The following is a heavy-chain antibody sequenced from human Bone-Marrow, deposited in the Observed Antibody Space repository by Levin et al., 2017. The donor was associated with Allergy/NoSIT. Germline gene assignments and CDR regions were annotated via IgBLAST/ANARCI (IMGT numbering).Heavy chain of an antibody. CDR1: GFTSNIYA. J-gene: IGHJ6*02. D-gene: IGHD2/OR15-2a*01. Sequence: GGSLRLSCAASGFTSNIYAMTWVRQAPGKGLEWVSCVSASGGTTYYADSVKGRFSIPRDNSKKMSFRPTNSLRAEDPAVYYCAKSVGSSTTRCLDVWGQGTLVTVSS. CDR3: AKSVGSSTTRCLDV. V-gene: IGHV3-23*01. CDR2: VSASGGTT.